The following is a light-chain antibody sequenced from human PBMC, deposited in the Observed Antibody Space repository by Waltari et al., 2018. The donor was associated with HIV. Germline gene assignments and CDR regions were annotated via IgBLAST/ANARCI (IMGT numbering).Light chain of an antibody. CDR1: SSNIGSNT. CDR3: ATWDDSLNGVV. CDR2: SNN. J-gene: IGLJ2*01. V-gene: IGLV1-44*01. Sequence: QSVLTQPPSASGTPGQRVTISCAGSSSNIGSNTVNWYQHLPGTAPKVLIDSNNQRPSEVPARFSVSTSVTSVSLAICGLQSEDEADYYCATWDDSLNGVVFVGGPKLTV.